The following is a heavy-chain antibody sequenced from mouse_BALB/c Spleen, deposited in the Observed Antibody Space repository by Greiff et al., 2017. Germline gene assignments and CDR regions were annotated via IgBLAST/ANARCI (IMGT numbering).Heavy chain of an antibody. Sequence: VQLQQSGPELVKPGASVRISCKASGYTFTSYYIHWVKQRPGQGLEWIGWIYPGNVNTKYNEKFKGKATLTADKSSSTAYMQLSSLTSEDSAVYFCARGDSSGYVAWFAYWGQGTLVTVSA. CDR3: ARGDSSGYVAWFAY. J-gene: IGHJ3*01. CDR1: GYTFTSYY. CDR2: IYPGNVNT. V-gene: IGHV1S56*01. D-gene: IGHD3-2*01.